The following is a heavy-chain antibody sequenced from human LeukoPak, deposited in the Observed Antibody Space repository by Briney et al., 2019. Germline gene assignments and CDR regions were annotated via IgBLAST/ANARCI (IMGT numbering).Heavy chain of an antibody. CDR3: ARVTSVPTTRYFDWLLSNAFDI. J-gene: IGHJ3*02. D-gene: IGHD3-9*01. CDR1: GYTFTGYH. CDR2: INPNSGGT. Sequence: GASVKVSCKASGYTFTGYHMHWVRQAPGQGLEWMGWINPNSGGTNYAQKFQGRVTMTRDTSISTAYMELSRLRSHDTAVYYCARVTSVPTTRYFDWLLSNAFDIWGQGTMVTVSS. V-gene: IGHV1-2*02.